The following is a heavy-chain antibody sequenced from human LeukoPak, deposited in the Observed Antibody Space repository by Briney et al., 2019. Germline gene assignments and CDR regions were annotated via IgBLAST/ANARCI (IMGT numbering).Heavy chain of an antibody. Sequence: SVKVSCKASGGTFSSYAISWVRQAPGQGLEWMGRIIPILGIANYAQKFQGRVTITADKSTSTAYMELSSLRSEDTAVYYCARERGYSYGYSYYYGMDVWGQGTTVTISS. V-gene: IGHV1-69*04. CDR2: IIPILGIA. CDR3: ARERGYSYGYSYYYGMDV. J-gene: IGHJ6*02. CDR1: GGTFSSYA. D-gene: IGHD5-18*01.